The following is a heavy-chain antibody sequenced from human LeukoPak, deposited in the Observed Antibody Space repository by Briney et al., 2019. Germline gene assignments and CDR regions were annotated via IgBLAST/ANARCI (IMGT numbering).Heavy chain of an antibody. J-gene: IGHJ3*02. Sequence: PSETLSLTCTVSGGSIGSYYWSWIRQPPGKGLEWIGYIYYTGSTDYNPSLKSRATISVGTSKNQFSLKLSSVTAADTAVYYCARSFSGRGDAFDIWGQGTMVTVSS. CDR1: GGSIGSYY. D-gene: IGHD6-19*01. CDR3: ARSFSGRGDAFDI. CDR2: IYYTGST. V-gene: IGHV4-59*01.